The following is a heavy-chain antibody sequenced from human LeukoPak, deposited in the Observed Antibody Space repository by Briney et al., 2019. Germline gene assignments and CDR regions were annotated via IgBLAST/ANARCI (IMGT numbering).Heavy chain of an antibody. D-gene: IGHD6-19*01. CDR2: ISYDGSNK. CDR1: GFTFSSYG. J-gene: IGHJ6*02. Sequence: GESLRLSCAASGFTFSSYGMHWVRQAPGKGLEWVAVISYDGSNKYYADSVKGRFTISRDNSKNTLYLQMNSLRSEDTAVYYCAKDSVAGLYYYYGMDVWGQGTTVTVSS. V-gene: IGHV3-30*18. CDR3: AKDSVAGLYYYYGMDV.